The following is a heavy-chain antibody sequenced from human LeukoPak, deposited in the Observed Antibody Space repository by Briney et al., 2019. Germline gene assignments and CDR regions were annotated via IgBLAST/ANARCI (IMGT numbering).Heavy chain of an antibody. CDR1: GFTFSSYE. D-gene: IGHD3-10*01. V-gene: IGHV3-48*03. CDR2: ISSSGSTI. CDR3: ARDTYGSGSYGHYYMDV. J-gene: IGHJ6*03. Sequence: GGSLRLSCAASGFTFSSYEMNWVRQAPGKGLEWVSYISSSGSTIYYADSVKGRFTISRDNAKNSLYPQMNSLRAEDTAVYYCARDTYGSGSYGHYYMDVWGKGTTVTVSS.